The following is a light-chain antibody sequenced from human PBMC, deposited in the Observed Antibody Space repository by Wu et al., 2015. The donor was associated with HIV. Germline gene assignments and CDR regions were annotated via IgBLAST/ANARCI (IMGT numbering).Light chain of an antibody. CDR3: QQYQT. Sequence: ETLLTQSPATLSLSPGDRATLSCRASQSVSTYLAWYQQKPGQAPRLLIYDASNRAPGIPARFSGSGSGTDFTLTISRLEPEDFAVYYCQQYQTFGQGTKVEIK. V-gene: IGKV3-11*01. J-gene: IGKJ1*01. CDR1: QSVSTY. CDR2: DAS.